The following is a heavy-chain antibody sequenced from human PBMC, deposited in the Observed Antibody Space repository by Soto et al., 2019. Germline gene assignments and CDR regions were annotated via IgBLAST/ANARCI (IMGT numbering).Heavy chain of an antibody. CDR3: ARDEYCTNGACYMDSYYSDY. J-gene: IGHJ4*02. Sequence: GASVKVSCKASGYTFTNYGVSWVRQAPGQGLEWMGWISGNNGNANYAQKLQGRVTMTTDTSTGTAYMELRSLRSDDTAVYYCARDEYCTNGACYMDSYYSDYWGQGTLVTVSS. CDR2: ISGNNGNA. D-gene: IGHD2-8*01. CDR1: GYTFTNYG. V-gene: IGHV1-18*01.